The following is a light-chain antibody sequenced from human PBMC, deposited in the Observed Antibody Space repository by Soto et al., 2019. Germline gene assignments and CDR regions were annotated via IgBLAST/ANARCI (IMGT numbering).Light chain of an antibody. J-gene: IGLJ3*02. V-gene: IGLV1-40*01. CDR3: QSYDNSLSGSWV. CDR1: SSNIGAGYD. Sequence: QSVLTQPPSVSGAPGQRVTISCIGSSSNIGAGYDVHWYQQLPGAAPKLLTYDNSNRPSGVPDRFSGSKSGTSASLAITGLQAEDEADYYCQSYDNSLSGSWVFGGGTKLTVL. CDR2: DNS.